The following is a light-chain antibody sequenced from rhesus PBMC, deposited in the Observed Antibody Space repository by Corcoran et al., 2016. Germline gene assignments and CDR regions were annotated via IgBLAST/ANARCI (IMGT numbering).Light chain of an antibody. J-gene: IGKJ1*01. CDR3: LQLSNWPWT. V-gene: IGKV3-24*04. Sequence: EIVMTQSPATLSLSPGERATLSCRASQSVGSSLAWYQQKPGQAPRLLIYGASSRATGIPDRFSGSGSGTDLTLTISSLEPEDVAVYYCLQLSNWPWTFGQGTKVEIK. CDR2: GAS. CDR1: QSVGSS.